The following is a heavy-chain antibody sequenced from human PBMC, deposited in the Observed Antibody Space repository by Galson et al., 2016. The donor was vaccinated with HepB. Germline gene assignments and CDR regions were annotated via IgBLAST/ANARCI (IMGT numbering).Heavy chain of an antibody. CDR2: IWFDGSNK. D-gene: IGHD1-26*01. CDR3: ARAPRWYSGSPVVYYYHYGRDF. Sequence: SLRLSCAASGFTFSTYGMHWVRQAPGKGLEWVAVIWFDGSNKFSADSVKGRFTISRDNSNNTLYLQMNSLRAEDTAVYYCARAPRWYSGSPVVYYYHYGRDFWGQGTTVTVSS. V-gene: IGHV3-33*01. J-gene: IGHJ6*02. CDR1: GFTFSTYG.